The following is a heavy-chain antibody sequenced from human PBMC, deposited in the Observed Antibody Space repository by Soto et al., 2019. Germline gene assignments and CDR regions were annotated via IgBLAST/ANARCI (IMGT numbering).Heavy chain of an antibody. CDR2: IYYSGST. V-gene: IGHV4-39*01. D-gene: IGHD2-15*01. CDR1: GVSISSSSYY. J-gene: IGHJ5*02. CDR3: ARRGGYCSGGRCYYNWFDP. Sequence: SDTLSLTCTVSGVSISSSSYYWGWIRQPPGKGLEWIGSIYYSGSTYYNPSLKSRVTISVDTSKNQFSLKLSSVTAADTAVYYCARRGGYCSGGRCYYNWFDPWGQGTLVTVS.